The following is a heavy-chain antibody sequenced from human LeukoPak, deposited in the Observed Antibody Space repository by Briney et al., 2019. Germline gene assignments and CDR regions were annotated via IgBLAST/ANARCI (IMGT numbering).Heavy chain of an antibody. CDR1: GFAFRSHS. Sequence: PGGPLRLSCAASGFAFRSHSMNWVRQAPGMGPEWLAFITSDEGTHYADSVKGRFTISRDNAKNSLFLQMNNLRPEDTSVYYCARDFPDGSRNWGFDYWGQGIWVTVSP. CDR2: ITSDEGT. V-gene: IGHV3-48*04. CDR3: ARDFPDGSRNWGFDY. D-gene: IGHD3-10*01. J-gene: IGHJ4*02.